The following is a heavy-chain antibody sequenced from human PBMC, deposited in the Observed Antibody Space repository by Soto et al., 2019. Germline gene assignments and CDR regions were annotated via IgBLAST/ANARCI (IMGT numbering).Heavy chain of an antibody. CDR3: ARAYALASDS. CDR1: GSTFTDSH. CDR2: INPDTGDR. D-gene: IGHD3-16*01. Sequence: ASVKVSCKASGSTFTDSHIHWVRQAPGQGLEWMGWINPDTGDRNYAQRFQGRLTLTRDTSITTAYMALTRLTSDDTAVYFCARAYALASDSCGQATLVTVSS. V-gene: IGHV1-2*02. J-gene: IGHJ4*02.